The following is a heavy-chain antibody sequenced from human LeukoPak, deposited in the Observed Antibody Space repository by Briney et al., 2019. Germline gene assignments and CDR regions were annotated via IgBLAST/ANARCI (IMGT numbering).Heavy chain of an antibody. D-gene: IGHD3-9*01. J-gene: IGHJ4*02. CDR2: MNPNSGNT. Sequence: ASVKVSCKASGYTFASYDINWVRQATGHRLEWMGWMNPNSGNTGYAQKFQGRVTMTRDTSINTAYMEMSNLRSEDTAVYYCAREPYYDILTGYLDYWGQGTLVTVSS. CDR3: AREPYYDILTGYLDY. V-gene: IGHV1-8*01. CDR1: GYTFASYD.